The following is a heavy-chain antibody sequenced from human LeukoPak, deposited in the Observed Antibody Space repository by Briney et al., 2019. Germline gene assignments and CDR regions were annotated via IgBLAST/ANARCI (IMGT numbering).Heavy chain of an antibody. CDR2: IRYDGSNK. CDR3: AKDGGYCSSTSCYRNAFDI. D-gene: IGHD2-2*02. Sequence: GRSLRLSCAASGFTFSSYAMHWVRQAPGKGLEWVAFIRYDGSNKYYADSVKGRFTISRDNSKNTLYLQMNSLRAEDTAVYYCAKDGGYCSSTSCYRNAFDIWGQGTMVTVSS. V-gene: IGHV3-30*02. CDR1: GFTFSSYA. J-gene: IGHJ3*02.